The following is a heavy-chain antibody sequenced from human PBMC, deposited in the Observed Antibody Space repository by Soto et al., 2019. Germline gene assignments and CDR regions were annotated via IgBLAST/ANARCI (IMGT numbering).Heavy chain of an antibody. CDR1: GGSFSGYY. CDR3: ARGPSAFWSGYYPRYFDY. J-gene: IGHJ4*02. CDR2: INHSGST. V-gene: IGHV4-34*01. D-gene: IGHD3-3*01. Sequence: PSETLSLTCAVYGGSFSGYYWSWIRQPPGKGLEWIGEINHSGSTNYNPSLKSRVTISVDTSKNQFSLKLSSVTAADTAVYYCARGPSAFWSGYYPRYFDYWGQGTLVTVSS.